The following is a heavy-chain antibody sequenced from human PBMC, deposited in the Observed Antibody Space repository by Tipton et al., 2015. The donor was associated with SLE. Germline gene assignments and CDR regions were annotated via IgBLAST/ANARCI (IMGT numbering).Heavy chain of an antibody. D-gene: IGHD3-22*01. CDR2: IKQDGSET. CDR1: GFTFSNYG. CDR3: AREGSYYFDSSHRAWYFDL. V-gene: IGHV3-7*01. Sequence: SLRLSCAASGFTFSNYGMSWVRQAPGKGLEWVSNIKQDGSETYYVDSVKGRFTISRDKAKNTLYLQMNSLRAEDTAVYYCAREGSYYFDSSHRAWYFDLCCRGTLVTVST. J-gene: IGHJ2*01.